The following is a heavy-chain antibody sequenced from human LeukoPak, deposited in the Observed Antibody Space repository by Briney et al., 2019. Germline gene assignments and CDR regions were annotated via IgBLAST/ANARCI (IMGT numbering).Heavy chain of an antibody. D-gene: IGHD6-19*01. Sequence: PGGSLRLSCAASGFTFSSYGMHWVRQAPGKGLEWVAVIWYGGSNKYYADSVKGRFTISRDNSKNTLYLQMNSLRAEDTAVYYCARDREVAGTGWFDPWGQGALVTVSS. CDR1: GFTFSSYG. V-gene: IGHV3-33*01. J-gene: IGHJ5*02. CDR3: ARDREVAGTGWFDP. CDR2: IWYGGSNK.